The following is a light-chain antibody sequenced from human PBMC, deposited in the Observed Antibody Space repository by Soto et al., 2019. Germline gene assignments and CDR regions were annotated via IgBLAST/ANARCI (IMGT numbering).Light chain of an antibody. J-gene: IGKJ5*01. V-gene: IGKV3-20*01. CDR3: QQYGSSLPIT. Sequence: EIVLTQSPGTLSLSPGERATLSCRASQSVSSSYLAWYQQKPGQAPRLLIYGASSRATGIPDRFSGSGCGTDFTLPISRLEPEDFAVYYCQQYGSSLPITFGQGTRLEIK. CDR2: GAS. CDR1: QSVSSSY.